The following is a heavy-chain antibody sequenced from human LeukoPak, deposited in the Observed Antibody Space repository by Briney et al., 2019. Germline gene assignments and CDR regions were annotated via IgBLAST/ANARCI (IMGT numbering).Heavy chain of an antibody. J-gene: IGHJ3*02. CDR3: ARDRPYYDILTGYEKAFDI. CDR1: GYTFTGYY. D-gene: IGHD3-9*01. Sequence: GASVNVSCKASGYTFTGYYMHWVRQAPGQGLEWMGWINPNSGGTNYAQKFQGRVTMTRNTSISTAYMELSSLRSEDTAVYYCARDRPYYDILTGYEKAFDIWGQGTMVTVSS. V-gene: IGHV1-2*02. CDR2: INPNSGGT.